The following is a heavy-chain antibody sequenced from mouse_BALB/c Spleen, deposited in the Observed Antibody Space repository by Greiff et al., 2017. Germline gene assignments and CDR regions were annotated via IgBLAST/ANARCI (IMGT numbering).Heavy chain of an antibody. CDR3: ARSNTTVGYFDV. V-gene: IGHV1-69*01. D-gene: IGHD1-1*01. Sequence: QVQLQQPGAELVMPGASVKMSCKASGYTFTDYWMHWVKQRPGQGLEWIGAIDTSDSYTSYNQKFKGKATLTVDESSSTAYMQLSSLTSEDSAVYYCARSNTTVGYFDVWGAGTTVTVSS. CDR2: IDTSDSYT. CDR1: GYTFTDYW. J-gene: IGHJ1*01.